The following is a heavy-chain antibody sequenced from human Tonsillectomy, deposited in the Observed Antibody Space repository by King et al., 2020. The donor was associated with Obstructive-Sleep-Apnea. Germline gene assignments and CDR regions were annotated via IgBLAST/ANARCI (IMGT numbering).Heavy chain of an antibody. Sequence: QLQESGPGLVKPSETLSLTCTVSGGSISSSSYYWGWIRQPPGKGLEWIGSIYYSGSTYYNPALKSRVTISVDTPKNQFSLKLSSVTAAVTAVDYCARAYKLELRALDYWGQGTLVTVSS. CDR3: ARAYKLELRALDY. D-gene: IGHD1-7*01. V-gene: IGHV4-39*07. CDR1: GGSISSSSYY. CDR2: IYYSGST. J-gene: IGHJ4*02.